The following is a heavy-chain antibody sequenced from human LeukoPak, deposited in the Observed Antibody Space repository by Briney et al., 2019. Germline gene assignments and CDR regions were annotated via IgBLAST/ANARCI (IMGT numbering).Heavy chain of an antibody. CDR2: ISSIGGYI. V-gene: IGHV3-21*04. D-gene: IGHD3-10*01. Sequence: PGGSLRLSCAASGFTFSTYSMNWVRQAPGQGLEWVSSISSIGGYIWYADSVKGRFTISRDNAKNSLYLQMNSLRAEDTAVYYCAKVAVRGVIINYFDYWGQGTLVTVSS. CDR1: GFTFSTYS. J-gene: IGHJ4*02. CDR3: AKVAVRGVIINYFDY.